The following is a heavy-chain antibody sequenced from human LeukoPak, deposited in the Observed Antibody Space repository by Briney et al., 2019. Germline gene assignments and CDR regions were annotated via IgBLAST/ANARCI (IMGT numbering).Heavy chain of an antibody. Sequence: SETLSLTCTVSGGSVTSGGYHWAWIRQHPGKGLEWIGYIYHSGSTYYNPSLKSRVTISVDRSKNQFSLKLNSVTAADTAVYYCAREVATITSPIGPDAFDIWGQGTLVTVSS. CDR1: GGSVTSGGYH. D-gene: IGHD5-12*01. CDR3: AREVATITSPIGPDAFDI. J-gene: IGHJ3*02. CDR2: IYHSGST. V-gene: IGHV4-30-2*01.